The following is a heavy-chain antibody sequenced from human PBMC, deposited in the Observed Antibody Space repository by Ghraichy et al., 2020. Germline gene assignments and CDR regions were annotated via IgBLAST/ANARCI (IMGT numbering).Heavy chain of an antibody. V-gene: IGHV3-66*04. D-gene: IGHD3-22*01. CDR1: GFTVSSNY. Sequence: GGSLRLSCAASGFTVSSNYMSWVRQAPGKGLEWVSVIYSGGSTYYADSVKGRFTISRDNSKNTLYLQMNSLTAEDTAVYYCAGPYDSSGYYYYPGGHWGQGTLVTVSS. CDR2: IYSGGST. J-gene: IGHJ4*02. CDR3: AGPYDSSGYYYYPGGH.